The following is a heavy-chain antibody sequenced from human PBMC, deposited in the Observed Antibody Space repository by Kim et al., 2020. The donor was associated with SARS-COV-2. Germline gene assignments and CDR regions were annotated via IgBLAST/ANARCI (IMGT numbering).Heavy chain of an antibody. CDR2: IIPIFGTA. CDR3: ARGRWHIIVGSHYFDY. CDR1: GGTFSSYA. Sequence: SVKVSCKASGGTFSSYAISWVRQAPGQGLEWMGGIIPIFGTANYAQKFQGRVTITADESTSTAYMELSSLRSEDTAVYYCARGRWHIIVGSHYFDYWGQGTRVTVSS. D-gene: IGHD1-26*01. J-gene: IGHJ4*02. V-gene: IGHV1-69*13.